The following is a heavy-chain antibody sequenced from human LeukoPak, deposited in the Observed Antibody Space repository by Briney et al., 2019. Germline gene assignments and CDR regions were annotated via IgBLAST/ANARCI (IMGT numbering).Heavy chain of an antibody. CDR1: DESLCTYY. V-gene: IGHV4-34*01. CDR2: ISHRGTS. D-gene: IGHD3-10*01. J-gene: IGHJ3*02. CDR3: ARKRGGGYYLNSAFDM. Sequence: SETLSLTCDVNDESLCTYYWSWIRDSPREGLEGVAEISHRGTSTYNPSLQSRVPVPVDASKNHFSLRVKSMIAAATATYYCARKRGGGYYLNSAFDMWGQGTMVTVSS.